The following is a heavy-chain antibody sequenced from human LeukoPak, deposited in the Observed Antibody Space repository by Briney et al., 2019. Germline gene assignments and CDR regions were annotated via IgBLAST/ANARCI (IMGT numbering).Heavy chain of an antibody. CDR2: ISAYNVNT. Sequence: ASVKVSCKASGYTFTGYYMHWVRQAPGQGLEWMGWISAYNVNTNYAQKLQGRVTMTTDTSTSTAYMELRSLRSDDTAVYYCARERGYDILTGYPTGWWFDPWGQGTLVTVSS. J-gene: IGHJ5*02. CDR1: GYTFTGYY. V-gene: IGHV1-18*04. D-gene: IGHD3-9*01. CDR3: ARERGYDILTGYPTGWWFDP.